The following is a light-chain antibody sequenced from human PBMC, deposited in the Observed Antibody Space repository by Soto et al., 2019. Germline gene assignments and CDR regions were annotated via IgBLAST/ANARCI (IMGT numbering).Light chain of an antibody. CDR2: GAS. V-gene: IGKV3-20*01. J-gene: IGKJ5*01. CDR3: QQYSSSPIT. CDR1: QGVGTY. Sequence: ETLLTPSPATLSLSPGERATLSCRASQGVGTYLAWYQQKPGQAPRLLIYGASSRATGIPDRFSGGGSGTDFSLTISRLDPEDFAVYYCQQYSSSPITFGQGTRLEIK.